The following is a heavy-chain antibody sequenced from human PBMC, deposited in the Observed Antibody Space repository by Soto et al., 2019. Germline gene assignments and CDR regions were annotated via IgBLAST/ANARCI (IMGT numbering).Heavy chain of an antibody. CDR2: ISGSGGST. CDR3: AKGRRGRYYYGMDV. Sequence: EVQLLESGGGLVQPGGSLRLSCAASGFTFSSYAMSWVRQAPGKGLEWVSAISGSGGSTYYADSVKGRSTISRDNSKNTLYLQMNSLRAEDTAVYYCAKGRRGRYYYGMDVWGQGTTVTVSS. J-gene: IGHJ6*02. D-gene: IGHD3-10*01. V-gene: IGHV3-23*01. CDR1: GFTFSSYA.